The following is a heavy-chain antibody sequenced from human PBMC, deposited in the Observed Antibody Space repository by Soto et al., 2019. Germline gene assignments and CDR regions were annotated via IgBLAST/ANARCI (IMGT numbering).Heavy chain of an antibody. V-gene: IGHV3-74*01. CDR3: ARASSGGDYANNYGMDV. CDR1: GFTFSSYW. D-gene: IGHD4-17*01. CDR2: INSDGSST. Sequence: EVQLVESGGGLVQPGGSLRLSCAASGFTFSSYWMHWVRQAPGKGLVWVSRINSDGSSTSYADSVKGRFTISRDNAQNTLYLQMNSRSDEDTAVYYCARASSGGDYANNYGMDVWGQGTTVTVSS. J-gene: IGHJ6*02.